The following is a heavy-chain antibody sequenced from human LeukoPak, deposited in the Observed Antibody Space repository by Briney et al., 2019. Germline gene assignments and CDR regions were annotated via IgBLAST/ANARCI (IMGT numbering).Heavy chain of an antibody. J-gene: IGHJ4*02. CDR2: IKYDGSEK. CDR3: TRGGTRSSLFWNY. Sequence: GGSLRLSCAASGLTFSSYWMTWVRQAPGKGPEWVASIKYDGSEKYYVDSVKGRFAISRDNARNSLYLQMNSLRAEDTAIYYCTRGGTRSSLFWNYWGQGTLVTVSS. V-gene: IGHV3-7*01. D-gene: IGHD3-3*01. CDR1: GLTFSSYW.